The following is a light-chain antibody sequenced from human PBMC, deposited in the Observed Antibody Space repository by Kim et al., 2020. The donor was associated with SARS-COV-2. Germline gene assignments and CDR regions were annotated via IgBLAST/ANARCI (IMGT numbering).Light chain of an antibody. CDR2: SAS. V-gene: IGKV1-27*01. CDR3: QRYYSAPWT. Sequence: SASVGDRVTISCRASQDINNYLAWYQHKPGKAPKLLIYSASVLQVGVPSRFSGSGSGTDFTLTISNLQPEDVATYYCQRYYSAPWTFGQGTKVDIK. CDR1: QDINNY. J-gene: IGKJ1*01.